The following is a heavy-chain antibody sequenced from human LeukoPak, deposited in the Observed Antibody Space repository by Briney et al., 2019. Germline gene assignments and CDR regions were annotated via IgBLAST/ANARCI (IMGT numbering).Heavy chain of an antibody. Sequence: GGSLRLSCATSGFTFSRSSMSWVRRAPGKGLEWVSSISTTSYIYYADSVKGRFTISRDNAQNSLYLQMNSLRAEDTAVYYCAKVSSSGVYFFDYWGQGALITVSS. CDR3: AKVSSSGVYFFDY. CDR1: GFTFSRSS. J-gene: IGHJ4*02. D-gene: IGHD6-6*01. CDR2: ISTTSYI. V-gene: IGHV3-21*01.